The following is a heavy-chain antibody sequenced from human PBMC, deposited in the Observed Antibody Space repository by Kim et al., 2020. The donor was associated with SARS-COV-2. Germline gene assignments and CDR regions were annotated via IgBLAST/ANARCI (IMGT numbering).Heavy chain of an antibody. Sequence: GGSLRLSCAASGFTFSSYEMNWVRQAPGKGLEWVSYISSSGSTIYYADSVKGRFTISRDNAKNSLYLQMNSLRAEDTAVYYCARVRIQXWXRHPPXXXYWGQGTLVXVSS. D-gene: IGHD5-18*01. CDR1: GFTFSSYE. J-gene: IGHJ4*02. CDR2: ISSSGSTI. CDR3: ARVRIQXWXRHPPXXXY. V-gene: IGHV3-48*03.